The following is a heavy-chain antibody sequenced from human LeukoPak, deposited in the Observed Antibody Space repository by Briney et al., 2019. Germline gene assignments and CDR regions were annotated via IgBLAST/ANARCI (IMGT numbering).Heavy chain of an antibody. J-gene: IGHJ6*03. V-gene: IGHV4-39*01. CDR3: ARHPGGSYYLYYYYYMDV. CDR2: IYYSGST. Sequence: KPSETLSLTCTVSGGSISSSSYYWGWIRQPPGKGLEWIGSIYYSGSTYYNPSLKSRVTISVDTSKNQFSLKLSSVTAADTAVYYCARHPGGSYYLYYYYYMDVWGKGTTVTISS. D-gene: IGHD1-26*01. CDR1: GGSISSSSYY.